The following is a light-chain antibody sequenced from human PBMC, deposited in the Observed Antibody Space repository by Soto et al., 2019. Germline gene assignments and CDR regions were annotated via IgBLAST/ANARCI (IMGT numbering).Light chain of an antibody. J-gene: IGLJ2*01. Sequence: QSALTQPASVSGSPGQSITISCTGSNSAFGSYNYVSWYRQHPGKAPKLMIYDVSNRPSGVSNRFSGSKSGNTASMTISGLEPDDEADYSCSSYTSTTYVAFGGGTKLTVL. CDR1: NSAFGSYNY. CDR2: DVS. V-gene: IGLV2-14*01. CDR3: SSYTSTTYVA.